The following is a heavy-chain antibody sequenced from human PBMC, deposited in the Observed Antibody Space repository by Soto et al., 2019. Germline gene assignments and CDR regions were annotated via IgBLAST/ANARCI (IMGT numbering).Heavy chain of an antibody. Sequence: GESLKISCQASGYTFTKYWVGWVRQMPGKGLEWMGIIYPDDSDTRYSPSFQGHVTISADKSISTAYLQWSSLKASVSATYYCARRDMLTGYVYFDYWGQGTQVTVSS. V-gene: IGHV5-51*01. D-gene: IGHD3-9*01. CDR2: IYPDDSDT. CDR1: GYTFTKYW. CDR3: ARRDMLTGYVYFDY. J-gene: IGHJ4*02.